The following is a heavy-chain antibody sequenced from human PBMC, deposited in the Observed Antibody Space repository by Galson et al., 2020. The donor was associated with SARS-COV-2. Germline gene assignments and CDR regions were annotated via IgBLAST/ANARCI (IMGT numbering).Heavy chain of an antibody. CDR2: IKQDGSEK. Sequence: GGSLRLSCAASGFTFSSYWMSWVRQAPGKGLEWVANIKQDGSEKYYVDSVKGRFTISRDNAKNSLYLQMNSLRAEDTAVYYCARDNVLRYFDWLHHRHFDYWGQGTLVTVSS. D-gene: IGHD3-9*01. CDR1: GFTFSSYW. J-gene: IGHJ4*02. V-gene: IGHV3-7*01. CDR3: ARDNVLRYFDWLHHRHFDY.